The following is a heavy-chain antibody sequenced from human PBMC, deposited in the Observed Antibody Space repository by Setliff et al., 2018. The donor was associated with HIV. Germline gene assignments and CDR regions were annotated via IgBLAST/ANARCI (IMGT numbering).Heavy chain of an antibody. J-gene: IGHJ4*02. V-gene: IGHV4-4*02. CDR3: ASSTTVVTPFFDY. Sequence: SETLSLTCAVSGGSISSSNWWSWVRQPPGKGLECIGEIYYSGSTYYNPSLKSRVTISVDTSKNQFSLKLSSVTAADTAVYYCASSTTVVTPFFDYWGQGTLVTVSS. CDR1: GGSISSSNW. CDR2: IYYSGST. D-gene: IGHD4-17*01.